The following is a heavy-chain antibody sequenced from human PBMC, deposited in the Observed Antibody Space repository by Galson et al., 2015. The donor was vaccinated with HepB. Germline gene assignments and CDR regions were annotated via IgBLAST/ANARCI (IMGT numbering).Heavy chain of an antibody. J-gene: IGHJ4*02. V-gene: IGHV3-33*08. CDR2: IWYDGSNK. CDR3: ARDGLYYAPPRY. CDR1: GFTFSSYS. Sequence: SLRLSCAASGFTFSSYSMNWVRQAPGKGLEWVAVIWYDGSNKYYADSVKGRFTISRDNSKNTLYLQMNSLRAEDTAVYYCARDGLYYAPPRYWGQGTLVTVSS. D-gene: IGHD1-26*01.